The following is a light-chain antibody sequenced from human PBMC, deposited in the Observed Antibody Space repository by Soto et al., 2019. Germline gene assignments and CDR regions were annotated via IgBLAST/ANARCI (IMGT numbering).Light chain of an antibody. V-gene: IGLV1-51*01. CDR3: GTWDNSLSVVV. J-gene: IGLJ3*02. Sequence: QSVLTQPPSVSAAAGQMVTISCSGSTSNIAYNYVSWYQQFPGTAPKLLIYEINRRPSGISDRFSASKSGTSATLAITGLQPGDEAHYYCGTWDNSLSVVVFGGGTQLTVL. CDR1: TSNIAYNY. CDR2: EIN.